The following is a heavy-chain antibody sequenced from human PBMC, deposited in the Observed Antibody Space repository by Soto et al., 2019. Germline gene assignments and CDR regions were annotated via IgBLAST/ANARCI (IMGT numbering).Heavy chain of an antibody. J-gene: IGHJ4*02. CDR3: ARVYYDILTGYSFDY. V-gene: IGHV4-59*01. CDR1: GGSISSYY. CDR2: IYYSGST. D-gene: IGHD3-9*01. Sequence: NPSETLSLTCTVSGGSISSYYWSWIRQPPGKGLEWIGYIYYSGSTNYNPSLKSRVTISVDTSKNQFSLKLSSVTAADTAVYYCARVYYDILTGYSFDYWGQGTLVTVSS.